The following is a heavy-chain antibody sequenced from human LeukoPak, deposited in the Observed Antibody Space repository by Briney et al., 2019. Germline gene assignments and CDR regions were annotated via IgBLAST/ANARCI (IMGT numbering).Heavy chain of an antibody. D-gene: IGHD3-9*01. J-gene: IGHJ3*02. CDR3: AKVVGLRYFDWLLEPVFGFDI. CDR2: ISSSSSYI. Sequence: GSLRLSCAASGFTFSSYSMNWVRQAPGKGLEWVSSISSSSSYIYYADSVKGRFTISRDNAKNSLYLQMNSLRAEDTAVYYCAKVVGLRYFDWLLEPVFGFDIWGQGTMVTVSS. V-gene: IGHV3-21*04. CDR1: GFTFSSYS.